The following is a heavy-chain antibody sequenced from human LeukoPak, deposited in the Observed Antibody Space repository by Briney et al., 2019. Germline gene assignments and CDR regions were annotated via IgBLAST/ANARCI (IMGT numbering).Heavy chain of an antibody. CDR3: ARAESFEDLHLFDY. V-gene: IGHV3-30-3*01. Sequence: PGGSLRLSCAASGFTFSSYAMHWVRQAPGKGLEWVAVISYDGSNKYYADSVKGRFTISRDNSKNTLYLQMNSLRAEDTAVYYCARAESFEDLHLFDYWGQGTLVTVSS. J-gene: IGHJ4*02. CDR2: ISYDGSNK. CDR1: GFTFSSYA. D-gene: IGHD5-24*01.